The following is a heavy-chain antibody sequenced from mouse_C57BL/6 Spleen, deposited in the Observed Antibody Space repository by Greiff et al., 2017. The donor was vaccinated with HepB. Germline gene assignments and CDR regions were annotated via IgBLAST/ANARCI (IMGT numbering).Heavy chain of an antibody. D-gene: IGHD1-1*01. CDR3: ASTKHPYGAMDY. J-gene: IGHJ4*01. CDR2: IYPGSGST. Sequence: QVQLQQPGAELVKPGASVKLSCKASGYTFTSYGITWVKQRPGQGLEWIGDIYPGSGSTNYNEKFKSKATLTVDTSSSTAYMQLSSLTSEDSAVYYCASTKHPYGAMDYWGQGTSVTVSS. V-gene: IGHV1-55*01. CDR1: GYTFTSYG.